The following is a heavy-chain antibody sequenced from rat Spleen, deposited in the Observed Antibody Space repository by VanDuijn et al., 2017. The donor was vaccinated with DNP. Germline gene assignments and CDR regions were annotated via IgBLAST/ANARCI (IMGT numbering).Heavy chain of an antibody. J-gene: IGHJ2*01. V-gene: IGHV5-29*01. D-gene: IGHD4-6*01. Sequence: EVKLVESGGGLVQPGRSLKLSCAASGFTFSNYGMHWIRQAPTKGLEWVANIIYDGSRTHYRESVKGRFTISRENAESTLYLQMDSLRSEDTATYYCATGLGDYWGQGVMVTVSS. CDR3: ATGLGDY. CDR1: GFTFSNYG. CDR2: IIYDGSRT.